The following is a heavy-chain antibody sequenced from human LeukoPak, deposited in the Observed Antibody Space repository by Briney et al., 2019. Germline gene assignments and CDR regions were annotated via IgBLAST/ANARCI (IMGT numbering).Heavy chain of an antibody. D-gene: IGHD3-10*02. CDR2: IYPGDSDT. V-gene: IGHV5-51*01. CDR3: ATRLGMFGELF. Sequence: GESLKISCKGSGYSFTSYWIGWVRQMPGKGMEWMGIIYPGDSDTRYTPSFQGQVTTSADQSISTAYLQWGSLKASDTAMYYCATRLGMFGELFWGQGTLVTVSS. CDR1: GYSFTSYW. J-gene: IGHJ4*02.